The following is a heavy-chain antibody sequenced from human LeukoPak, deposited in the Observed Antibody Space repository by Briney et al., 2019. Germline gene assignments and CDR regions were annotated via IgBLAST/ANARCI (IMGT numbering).Heavy chain of an antibody. V-gene: IGHV1-2*02. CDR2: INPNSGGT. CDR3: ARDYELGTPGSAYEFFDY. J-gene: IGHJ4*02. Sequence: ASVKVSCKASGYTFTYHFMQWVRHAPGQGLEWMGWINPNSGGTSYAQKFKGRVTMTSDTSISTVYMELSRLGSDDTAVYYCARDYELGTPGSAYEFFDYWGQGTLVTVSS. CDR1: GYTFTYHF. D-gene: IGHD3-10*01.